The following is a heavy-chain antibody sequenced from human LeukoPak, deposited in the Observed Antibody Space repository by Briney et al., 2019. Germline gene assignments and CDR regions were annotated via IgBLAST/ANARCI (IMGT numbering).Heavy chain of an antibody. J-gene: IGHJ4*02. CDR2: IRYDGSNK. D-gene: IGHD2-2*01. V-gene: IGHV3-30*02. CDR3: AKDLGVMSTSFILHY. Sequence: PGGSLRLSCAASGFTFDDYGMSWVRQAPGKGLEWVAFIRYDGSNKYYADSVKGRFTISRDNSKNTLYLQMNSLRAEDTAVYYCAKDLGVMSTSFILHYWGQGTLVTVSS. CDR1: GFTFDDYG.